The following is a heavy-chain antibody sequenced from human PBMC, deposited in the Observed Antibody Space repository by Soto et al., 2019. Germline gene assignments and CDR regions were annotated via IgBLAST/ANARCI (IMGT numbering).Heavy chain of an antibody. CDR1: GFTFSSYA. CDR3: ARAGYGDYGVDY. V-gene: IGHV3-64*01. Sequence: GGSLRLSCAASGFTFSSYAMHWVRQAPGKGLEYVSAISSNGGSTYYANSVKGRFTISRDNSKNTLYLQMGSLRAEDMAVYYCARAGYGDYGVDYWGQGTLVTVSS. CDR2: ISSNGGST. D-gene: IGHD4-17*01. J-gene: IGHJ4*02.